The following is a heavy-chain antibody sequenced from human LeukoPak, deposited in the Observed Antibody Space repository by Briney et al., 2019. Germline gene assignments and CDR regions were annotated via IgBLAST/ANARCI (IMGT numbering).Heavy chain of an antibody. Sequence: ASVNVSFKASGYAFTIYAMHWVRQAPGQRLEWMGWINAGNGNTKYSQKFQGRVTITRDTSASTAYMELSSLRSEDTAVYYCATLDSSGGDYYYYYGMDVWGQGTTVTVSS. D-gene: IGHD6-19*01. V-gene: IGHV1-3*01. CDR2: INAGNGNT. CDR1: GYAFTIYA. J-gene: IGHJ6*02. CDR3: ATLDSSGGDYYYYYGMDV.